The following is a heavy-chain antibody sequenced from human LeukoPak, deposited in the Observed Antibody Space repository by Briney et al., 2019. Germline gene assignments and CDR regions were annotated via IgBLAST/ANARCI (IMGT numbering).Heavy chain of an antibody. Sequence: LGESLKISCKGSGYSVTSYWIGWVRQMPGKGLEWMGIIYPGDSDTRYSPSFQGQVTISADKSISTAYLQWSSLKASDTAMYYCARAVDTAMVTLSPFAFDIWGQGTMVTVSS. CDR2: IYPGDSDT. CDR1: GYSVTSYW. J-gene: IGHJ3*02. CDR3: ARAVDTAMVTLSPFAFDI. V-gene: IGHV5-51*01. D-gene: IGHD5-18*01.